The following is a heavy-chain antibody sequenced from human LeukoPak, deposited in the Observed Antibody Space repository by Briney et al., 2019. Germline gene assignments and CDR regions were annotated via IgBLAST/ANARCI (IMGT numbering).Heavy chain of an antibody. Sequence: GGSLRLSCAASGFTFGSYAMNWVRQAPGKGLAWVSAISVSGGTTFYADSVKGRFTVSRDNSKNSLYLQMNSLRAEDTAVYYCARDPEGAIFDYWGQGTLVTVSS. D-gene: IGHD1-26*01. J-gene: IGHJ4*02. CDR3: ARDPEGAIFDY. CDR1: GFTFGSYA. CDR2: ISVSGGTT. V-gene: IGHV3-23*01.